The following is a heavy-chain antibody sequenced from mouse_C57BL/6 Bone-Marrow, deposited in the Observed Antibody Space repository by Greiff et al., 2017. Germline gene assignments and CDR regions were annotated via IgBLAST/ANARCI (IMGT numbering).Heavy chain of an antibody. CDR2: ISYAGSN. J-gene: IGHJ3*01. Sequence: EVKLMESGPGLVKPSQSLSLTCSVTGYSITSGYYWNWIRQFPGNKLEWMGYISYAGSNNYNPSLKNRISITRDTSKNQFFLKLNSVTTEDTATYYCARERYSNYAWFAYWGQETLVTVSA. CDR3: ARERYSNYAWFAY. V-gene: IGHV3-6*01. D-gene: IGHD2-5*01. CDR1: GYSITSGYY.